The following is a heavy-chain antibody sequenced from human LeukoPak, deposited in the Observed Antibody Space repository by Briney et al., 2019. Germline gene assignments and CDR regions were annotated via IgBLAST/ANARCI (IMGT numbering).Heavy chain of an antibody. Sequence: PGGSLRLSCAAPGFTFSTYAMSWVRQGPGKGLEWVSAIRDSGGSTYYADSVKGRFTISRDNPKNTLYLQMNSLRAEDTAVYYCAKSIVVAGTSAFDMWGQGTMVTVSS. J-gene: IGHJ3*02. V-gene: IGHV3-23*01. CDR1: GFTFSTYA. D-gene: IGHD6-19*01. CDR2: IRDSGGST. CDR3: AKSIVVAGTSAFDM.